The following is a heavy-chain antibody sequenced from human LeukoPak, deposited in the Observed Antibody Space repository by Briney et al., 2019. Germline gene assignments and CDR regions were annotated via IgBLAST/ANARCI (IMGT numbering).Heavy chain of an antibody. CDR1: GFTFSIYT. J-gene: IGHJ4*02. D-gene: IGHD4-17*01. CDR2: ISGSSTTI. V-gene: IGHV3-48*01. Sequence: GGSLKLSCAASGFTFSIYTMNWVRQASGKGLEWVSYISGSSTTIYYADSVKGRFTISRDNAKNSLYLQMNSLRAEDTAVYYCARGAYGDYYFDYWGQGTLVTVSS. CDR3: ARGAYGDYYFDY.